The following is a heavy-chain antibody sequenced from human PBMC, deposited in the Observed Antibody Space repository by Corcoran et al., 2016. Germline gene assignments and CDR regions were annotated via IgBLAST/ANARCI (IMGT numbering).Heavy chain of an antibody. CDR2: ISGSGGST. V-gene: IGHV3-23*01. J-gene: IGHJ1*01. CDR3: AKEYYGFWSGYAYFQH. D-gene: IGHD3-3*01. CDR1: GFTFSSYA. Sequence: EVQLLESGGGLLQPGGSLRLSCAASGFTFSSYAMSWVRQAPGQRLEWVSAISGSGGSTYYADSVKGRFPISRDNSKNTLYLQMNSLRAEDTAVYYCAKEYYGFWSGYAYFQHWGQGTRVTVSS.